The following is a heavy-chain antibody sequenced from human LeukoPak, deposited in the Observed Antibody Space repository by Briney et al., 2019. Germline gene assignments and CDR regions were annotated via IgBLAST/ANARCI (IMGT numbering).Heavy chain of an antibody. D-gene: IGHD1-26*01. CDR3: ARSNSSYYPWYFDY. CDR2: IYHSGTT. CDR1: GGSISNNKW. V-gene: IGHV4-4*02. Sequence: KSSETLSLTCAVSGGSISNNKWWSWVRQSPGKGLEWIGEIYHSGTTNYNLSLKSRVTISVDKSKKQFSLKLTSVTAADTALYYCARSNSSYYPWYFDYWGHGTLVTVSS. J-gene: IGHJ4*01.